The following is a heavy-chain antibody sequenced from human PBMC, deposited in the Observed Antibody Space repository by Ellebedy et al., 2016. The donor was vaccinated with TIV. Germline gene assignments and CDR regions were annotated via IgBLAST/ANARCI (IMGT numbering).Heavy chain of an antibody. CDR3: AKDYYDSSGYYYDVLDFDY. CDR1: GFTFSSYA. J-gene: IGHJ4*02. Sequence: GESLKISXAASGFTFSSYAMSWVRQAPGKGLEWVSAISGSGGSTYYADSVKGRFTISRDNSKNTLYLQMNSLRAEDTAVYYCAKDYYDSSGYYYDVLDFDYWGQGTLVTVSS. V-gene: IGHV3-23*01. CDR2: ISGSGGST. D-gene: IGHD3-22*01.